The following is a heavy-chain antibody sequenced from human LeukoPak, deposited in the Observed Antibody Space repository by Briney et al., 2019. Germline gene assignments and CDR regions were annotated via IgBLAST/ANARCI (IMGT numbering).Heavy chain of an antibody. D-gene: IGHD3-22*01. CDR1: GGSISSSSYY. J-gene: IGHJ3*02. Sequence: PSETLSLTCTISGGSISSSSYYWGWIRQPPGKGLEWIGSIYYSGSTYYNPSLKSRVTISVDTSKNQFSLKLSSVTAADTAVYYCARAGGFAMIVVVEDAFDIWGQGTMVTVSS. V-gene: IGHV4-39*07. CDR2: IYYSGST. CDR3: ARAGGFAMIVVVEDAFDI.